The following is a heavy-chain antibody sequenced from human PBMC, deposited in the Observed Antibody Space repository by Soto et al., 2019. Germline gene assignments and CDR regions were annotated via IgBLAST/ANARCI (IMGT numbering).Heavy chain of an antibody. CDR2: ISGSGGNT. J-gene: IGHJ4*02. D-gene: IGHD1-1*01. CDR3: AKWLPYNIHNFDY. V-gene: IGHV3-23*01. CDR1: EFTFSSYA. Sequence: PGGSLRLSCAASEFTFSSYAMSWVRQAPGKGLEWVSSISGSGGNTYYADSVKGRLTISRDNSKNTLFLQMNSLRAEDTAVYYCAKWLPYNIHNFDYWGQGTLVTVSS.